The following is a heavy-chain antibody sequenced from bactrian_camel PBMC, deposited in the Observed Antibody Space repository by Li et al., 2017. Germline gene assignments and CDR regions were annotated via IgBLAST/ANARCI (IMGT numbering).Heavy chain of an antibody. Sequence: HVQLVASGGGSVPAGGSLTLSCAASGVTVSWFCMGWFRHTPGKAREGVAAIDRRGSTVYADSVKGRFTISGDKGKNTLYLQMHTLKPEDTGVDYCAAVLAPLVVSSGYCYDDVRYWGQGTQVTVS. J-gene: IGHJ4*01. D-gene: IGHD2*01. CDR1: GVTVSWFC. CDR2: IDRRGST. CDR3: AAVLAPLVVSSGYCYDDVRY. V-gene: IGHV3S55*01.